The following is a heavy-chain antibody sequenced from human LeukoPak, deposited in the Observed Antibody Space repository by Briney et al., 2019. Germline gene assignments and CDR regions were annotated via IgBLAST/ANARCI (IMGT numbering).Heavy chain of an antibody. CDR1: GYSLSSGYY. CDR2: IYHSGST. CDR3: ARGGQWLVRRPFDY. D-gene: IGHD6-19*01. Sequence: SETLSLTCTVSGYSLSSGYYWGWIRQPPGKGLEWIGSIYHSGSTYYNPSLKSRVTISVDTSKNQFSLKLSSVTAADTAVYYCARGGQWLVRRPFDYWGQGTLVTVSS. J-gene: IGHJ4*02. V-gene: IGHV4-38-2*02.